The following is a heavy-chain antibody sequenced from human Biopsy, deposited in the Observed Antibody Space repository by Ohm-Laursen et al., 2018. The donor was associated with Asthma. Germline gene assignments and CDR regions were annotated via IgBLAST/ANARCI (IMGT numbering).Heavy chain of an antibody. CDR2: ISYDGSTK. D-gene: IGHD3-22*01. CDR3: TRREYSDSRISPLDL. CDR1: GFTFGDYW. J-gene: IGHJ3*01. V-gene: IGHV3-30*03. Sequence: SLRLSCTASGFTFGDYWMSWVRQVPGKGLEWVAVISYDGSTKYYADSVKGRFTISRDNAKNSLYLQMNSLRAEDTAVYYCTRREYSDSRISPLDLWGHGTMVTVSS.